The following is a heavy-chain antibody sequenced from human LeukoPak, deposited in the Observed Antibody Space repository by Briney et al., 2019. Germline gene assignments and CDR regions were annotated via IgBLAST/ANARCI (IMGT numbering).Heavy chain of an antibody. V-gene: IGHV3-66*02. CDR1: GLTVSGNY. D-gene: IGHD6-13*01. CDR2: IYSGGST. Sequence: GGSLRLSCAASGLTVSGNYMTWVRQAPGKRLEWVSVIYSGGSTYYADSVKGRFTISRDSSKNTLYLQMNSLRPEDTAVYYCARDPYTSSWYWAFDIWGQGTMVTVSS. CDR3: ARDPYTSSWYWAFDI. J-gene: IGHJ3*02.